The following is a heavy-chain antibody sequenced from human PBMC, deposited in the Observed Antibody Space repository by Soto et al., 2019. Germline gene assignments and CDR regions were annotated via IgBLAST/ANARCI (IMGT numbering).Heavy chain of an antibody. D-gene: IGHD1-26*01. CDR2: ISAYNGNT. CDR3: ARYRDYYYYYGMDV. Sequence: GASVKVSCKASGYTFTSYGISWVRQAPGQGLEWMGWISAYNGNTNYAQKLQGRVTMTTDTSTSTAYMELRSLRSDDTAVYYCARYRDYYYYYGMDVWGQGTTVTVSS. V-gene: IGHV1-18*01. CDR1: GYTFTSYG. J-gene: IGHJ6*02.